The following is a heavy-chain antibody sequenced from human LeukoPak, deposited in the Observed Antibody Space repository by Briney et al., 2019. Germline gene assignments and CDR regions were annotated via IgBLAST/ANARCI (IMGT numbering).Heavy chain of an antibody. CDR3: AKTVAAGTDY. Sequence: GGSLRLSCAASGFTFSSYWMHWVRQAPGKGLEWVAVISYDGSNKYYADSVKGRFTISRDNSKNTLYLQMNSLRAEDTAVYYCAKTVAAGTDYWGQGTLVTVSS. CDR2: ISYDGSNK. J-gene: IGHJ4*02. D-gene: IGHD6-13*01. V-gene: IGHV3-30*18. CDR1: GFTFSSYW.